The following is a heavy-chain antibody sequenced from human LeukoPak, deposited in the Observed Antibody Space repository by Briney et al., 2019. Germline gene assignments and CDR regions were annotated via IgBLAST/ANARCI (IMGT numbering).Heavy chain of an antibody. D-gene: IGHD3-22*01. CDR1: GYTLTELS. CDR3: ATRDDSRGCYAY. CDR2: FDPEDGET. V-gene: IGHV1-24*01. Sequence: ASVTVSCTVSGYTLTELSMHWVRQAPGKGLEWMGGFDPEDGETIYAQKFQGRVTMTEDTSADTAYMELSSLRSEDTAVYYCATRDDSRGCYAYWGQGTLVTVSS. J-gene: IGHJ4*02.